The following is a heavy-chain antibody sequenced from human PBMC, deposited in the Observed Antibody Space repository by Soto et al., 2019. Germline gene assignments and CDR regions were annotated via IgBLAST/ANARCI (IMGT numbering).Heavy chain of an antibody. D-gene: IGHD1-26*01. Sequence: QVQLVQSGAEVKKPGSSVKVTCKASGGTFSSYTITWVRQAPGHGLEWMGRVIPLLGITNYAQKFQSRVTIIADKSTNTAYREVISLRSDKTAVYYCARRGVGRAGGMDDRGQGTTVSVSS. CDR2: VIPLLGIT. CDR3: ARRGVGRAGGMDD. V-gene: IGHV1-69*02. J-gene: IGHJ6*02. CDR1: GGTFSSYT.